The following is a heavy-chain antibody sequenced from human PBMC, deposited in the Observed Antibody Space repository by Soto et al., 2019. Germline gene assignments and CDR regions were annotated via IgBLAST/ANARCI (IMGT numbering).Heavy chain of an antibody. V-gene: IGHV4-59*08. J-gene: IGHJ4*02. CDR1: GDSISSYY. CDR2: IYYSGRT. CDR3: ARGQYDFWSCYQFDY. D-gene: IGHD3-3*01. Sequence: SETLSLTCTVSGDSISSYYWSWIRQTPGKGLEWIGYIYYSGRTNYNPSLKSRVTISVDTSKTQFSLKLSSVTAADTALYFFARGQYDFWSCYQFDYWGQGTLVTVSS.